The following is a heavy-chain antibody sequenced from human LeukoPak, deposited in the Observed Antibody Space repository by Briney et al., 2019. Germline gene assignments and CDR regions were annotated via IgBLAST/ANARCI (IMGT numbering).Heavy chain of an antibody. Sequence: GASVKVSCKASGYTFTSYYMRWVRQAPGQGLEWMGIINPSGGSTSYAQKFQGRVTMTRDTSTSTVYMELSSLRSEDTAVYYCARGGVLLWFGELLSLSPNFDYWGQGTLVTVSS. CDR1: GYTFTSYY. CDR3: ARGGVLLWFGELLSLSPNFDY. D-gene: IGHD3-10*01. J-gene: IGHJ4*02. CDR2: INPSGGST. V-gene: IGHV1-46*01.